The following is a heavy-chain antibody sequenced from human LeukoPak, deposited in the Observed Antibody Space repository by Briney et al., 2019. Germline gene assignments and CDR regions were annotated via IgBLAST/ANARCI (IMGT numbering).Heavy chain of an antibody. J-gene: IGHJ4*02. V-gene: IGHV3-53*01. CDR2: ICKDGKT. Sequence: GGSLRLSCAASGFTVSSTYMSWVRQAPGKGLEWVSVICKDGKTYYIDSVKGRFTISRDTSKNTLYLQMNSLRVEDTAVYYCASRHCSGGDCYFAGADPFDHWGQGTLVTVSS. D-gene: IGHD2-21*01. CDR1: GFTVSSTY. CDR3: ASRHCSGGDCYFAGADPFDH.